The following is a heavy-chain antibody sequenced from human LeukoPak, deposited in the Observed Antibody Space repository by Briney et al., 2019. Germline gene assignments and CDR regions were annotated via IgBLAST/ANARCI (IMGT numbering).Heavy chain of an antibody. CDR3: ARLGRGYYRGYFDY. J-gene: IGHJ4*02. Sequence: SETLSLTCTVSGGSISSGDYYWSWIRQPPGKGLEWIGYIYYSGSTYYNPSLKSRVTISVDTSKNQSSLKLSSVTAADTAVYYCARLGRGYYRGYFDYWGQGTLVTVSS. V-gene: IGHV4-30-4*01. D-gene: IGHD3-22*01. CDR1: GGSISSGDYY. CDR2: IYYSGST.